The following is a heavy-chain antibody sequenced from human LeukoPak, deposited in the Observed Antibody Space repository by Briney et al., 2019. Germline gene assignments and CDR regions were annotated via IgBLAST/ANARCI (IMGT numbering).Heavy chain of an antibody. CDR3: AKGLLFSYGIN. CDR2: ISVSGDDT. CDR1: GFTFSSYG. J-gene: IGHJ4*02. Sequence: PGGSLRLSCAASGFTFSSYGMHWVRQAPGKGLEWVSTISVSGDDTAYADSVKGRFTISRDNSKNTLYLQMNSLRAEDTAVYYCAKGLLFSYGINWGQGTLVTVSS. D-gene: IGHD5-18*01. V-gene: IGHV3-23*01.